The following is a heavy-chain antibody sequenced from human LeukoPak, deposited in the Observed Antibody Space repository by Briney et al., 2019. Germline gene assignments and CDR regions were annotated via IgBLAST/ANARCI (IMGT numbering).Heavy chain of an antibody. D-gene: IGHD5-24*01. CDR2: ISYDGSNK. CDR1: GFIFSSYA. CDR3: AREKATLHDAFDI. V-gene: IGHV3-30*04. J-gene: IGHJ3*02. Sequence: PGGSLRLSCAASGFIFSSYALHWVRQAPGKGLEWVALISYDGSNKYYADSVKGRFTISRDNSKNTLYLQMNSLRAEDTAVYYCAREKATLHDAFDIWGQGTMVTVSS.